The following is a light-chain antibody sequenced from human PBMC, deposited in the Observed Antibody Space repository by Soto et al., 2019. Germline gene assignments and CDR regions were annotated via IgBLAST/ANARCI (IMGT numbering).Light chain of an antibody. CDR2: DDD. Sequence: QSAMTQPPSVSAAPGQKVTISCSGSSSNIGGNSVSWYQQLPGTAPKLLIYDDDKRPSGIPDRFSGSKSGTSATLGITGLQTGDEADYYCGSWDSSLSAYVFATGTKLTVL. CDR1: SSNIGGNS. V-gene: IGLV1-51*01. CDR3: GSWDSSLSAYV. J-gene: IGLJ1*01.